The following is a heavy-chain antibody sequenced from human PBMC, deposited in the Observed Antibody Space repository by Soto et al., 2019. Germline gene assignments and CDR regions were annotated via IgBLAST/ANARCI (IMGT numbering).Heavy chain of an antibody. J-gene: IGHJ6*02. CDR2: INPNSGGT. CDR1: GYTFTCYY. D-gene: IGHD3-3*01. Sequence: ASVKVSCKASGYTFTCYYMHWVRQAPGQGLEWMGWINPNSGGTNYAQKFQGWVTMTRDTSISTAYMELSSLKATDTAMYYCARHAYDFWSGHPNPRYYYGMDVWGQGTTVTVSS. CDR3: ARHAYDFWSGHPNPRYYYGMDV. V-gene: IGHV1-2*04.